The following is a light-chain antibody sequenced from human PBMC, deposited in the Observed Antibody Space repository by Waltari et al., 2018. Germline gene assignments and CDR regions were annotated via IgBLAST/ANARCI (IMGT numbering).Light chain of an antibody. CDR2: YAS. Sequence: SYVVTQSPSVSVAPGKTARITCGGDSIGSKSVHWYQQRPGQAPVLVISYASDRPSGIPERFSGSNSGNTATLTISWVEAEDEADYYCLVWHSTTDHHGVFGGGTKLTVL. CDR1: SIGSKS. CDR3: LVWHSTTDHHGV. V-gene: IGLV3-21*04. J-gene: IGLJ2*01.